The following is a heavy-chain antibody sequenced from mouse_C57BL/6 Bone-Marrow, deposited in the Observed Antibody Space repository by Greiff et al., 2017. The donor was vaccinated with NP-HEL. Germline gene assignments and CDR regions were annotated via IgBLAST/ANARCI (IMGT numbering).Heavy chain of an antibody. CDR1: GYTFTSYW. D-gene: IGHD2-5*01. CDR2: IYPGSGST. Sequence: VQLQQSGAELVKPGASVKMSCKASGYTFTSYWITWVKQRPGQGLEWIGDIYPGSGSTNYNEKFKSKATLTVDTSSSTAYMQLSSLTSEDSAVYYCAPYSNYVWYFDVWGTGTTVTVSS. V-gene: IGHV1-55*01. CDR3: APYSNYVWYFDV. J-gene: IGHJ1*03.